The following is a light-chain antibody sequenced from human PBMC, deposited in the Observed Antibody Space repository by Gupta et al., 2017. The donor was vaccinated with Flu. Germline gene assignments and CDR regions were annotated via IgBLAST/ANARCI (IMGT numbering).Light chain of an antibody. CDR2: EGG. J-gene: IGLJ1*01. Sequence: QSALTQPTSVSGSLGQSITISCTGSSSNVGGNNLVYWYQHLPGKAPKLFISEGGKRPSGISNRFSGSRSGNTASLTISGLQAEDEADYYCCSYAGSRIYVFGTGTRVTVI. CDR1: SSNVGGNNL. V-gene: IGLV2-23*01. CDR3: CSYAGSRIYV.